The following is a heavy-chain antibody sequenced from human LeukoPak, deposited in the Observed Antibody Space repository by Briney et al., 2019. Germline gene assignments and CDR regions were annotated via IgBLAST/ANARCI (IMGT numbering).Heavy chain of an antibody. V-gene: IGHV3-9*03. CDR2: ISWNSGSI. CDR1: GFTFDDYA. Sequence: GGSLRLSCAASGFTFDDYARHWVRQAPGKGLEWVSGISWNSGSIGYADSVKGRFTISRDNAKNSLYLQMNSLRAEDMALYYCAKETGGYSYGSNAFDIWGQGTMVTVSS. D-gene: IGHD5-18*01. CDR3: AKETGGYSYGSNAFDI. J-gene: IGHJ3*02.